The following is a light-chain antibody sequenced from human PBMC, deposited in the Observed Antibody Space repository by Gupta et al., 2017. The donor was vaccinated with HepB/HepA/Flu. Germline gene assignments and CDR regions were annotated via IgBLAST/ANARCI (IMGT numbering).Light chain of an antibody. CDR1: QSLLHNAEKTY. CDR3: MQSIHLPLT. CDR2: EVS. V-gene: IGKV2D-29*01. Sequence: DIEMPQTPLPLSVTPGQPVSSSCKSSQSLLHNAEKTYLHWYLQKPGQLPQLLIYEVSTRFSGVPDRFSGSGAVKDYTLKISRVEADDVGIYYCMQSIHLPLTFGGGTRVEIK. J-gene: IGKJ4*01.